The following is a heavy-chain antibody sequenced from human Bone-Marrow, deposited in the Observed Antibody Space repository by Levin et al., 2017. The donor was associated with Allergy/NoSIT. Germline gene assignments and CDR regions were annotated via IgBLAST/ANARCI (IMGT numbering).Heavy chain of an antibody. V-gene: IGHV3-64*01. J-gene: IGHJ4*02. D-gene: IGHD3-10*01. CDR3: ARDPLRGGSGIPPDY. CDR1: GFTFSSYA. CDR2: ISDNWGST. Sequence: GGSLRLSCAASGFTFSSYAMHWVRQAPGKGLEYVSAISDNWGSTYYANSVKGRFTISRDNSKNTLYLQMGSLRDEDMAVYYCARDPLRGGSGIPPDYWGQGTLVTVSS.